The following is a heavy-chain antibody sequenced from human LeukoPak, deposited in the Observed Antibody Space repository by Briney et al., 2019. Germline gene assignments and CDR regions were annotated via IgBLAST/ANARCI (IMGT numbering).Heavy chain of an antibody. D-gene: IGHD3-3*01. J-gene: IGHJ4*02. Sequence: GGSLSLSCPASGFTLSNYGMGWVRQAPGKGLGWVSAISGSGGSTYYADSVKGRFTISRDNSKNTLHLQMNSLRAEDTAVYYCAKDRRVFAYWGQGTLVTVSS. CDR1: GFTLSNYG. CDR2: ISGSGGST. V-gene: IGHV3-23*01. CDR3: AKDRRVFAY.